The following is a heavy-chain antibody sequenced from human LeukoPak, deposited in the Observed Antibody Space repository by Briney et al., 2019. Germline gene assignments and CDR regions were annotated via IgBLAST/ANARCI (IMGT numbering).Heavy chain of an antibody. D-gene: IGHD4-11*01. CDR3: ANYIRIVHYYMDV. V-gene: IGHV4-4*09. CDR1: GGSFDSKY. Sequence: SETLSLTCSVSGGSFDSKYWSWVRQPPGKGLGWIGYIYTSGSTNFNPSLRSRVAMSIDTSKNQFSLKVYSVTAADTAVYYCANYIRIVHYYMDVWGKGTTVIVSS. CDR2: IYTSGST. J-gene: IGHJ6*03.